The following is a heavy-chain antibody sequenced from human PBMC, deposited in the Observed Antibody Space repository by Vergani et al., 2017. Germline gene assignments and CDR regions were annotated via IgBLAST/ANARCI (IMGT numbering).Heavy chain of an antibody. CDR2: IYTSGST. J-gene: IGHJ4*02. D-gene: IGHD3-22*01. CDR1: GGSISSGSYY. CDR3: ARVVGYYDSSGYFHYFDY. Sequence: QVQLQESGPGLVKPSQTLSLTCTVSGGSISSGSYYWSWIRQPAGKGLEWIGRIYTSGSTNYNPSLKSRVTISVDTSKNQFSLKLSSVTAADTAVYYCARVVGYYDSSGYFHYFDYWGQGTLVTVSP. V-gene: IGHV4-61*02.